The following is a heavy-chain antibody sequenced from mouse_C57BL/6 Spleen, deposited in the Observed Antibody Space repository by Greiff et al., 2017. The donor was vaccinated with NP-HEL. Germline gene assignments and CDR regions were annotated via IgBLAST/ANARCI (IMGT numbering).Heavy chain of an antibody. CDR2: IDPKSGGT. CDR1: GYTFTSYW. V-gene: IGHV1-72*01. CDR3: AAYYYDSNYDFDV. J-gene: IGHJ1*03. D-gene: IGHD1-1*01. Sequence: QVQLQQPGAELVKPGASVKLSCKASGYTFTSYWMHWVKQRPGRGLEWIGRIDPKSGGTKYNEKFKGKATLTVDKPSSTAYMELSSLTSEDSPVYYYAAYYYDSNYDFDVWGTGTTVTVSS.